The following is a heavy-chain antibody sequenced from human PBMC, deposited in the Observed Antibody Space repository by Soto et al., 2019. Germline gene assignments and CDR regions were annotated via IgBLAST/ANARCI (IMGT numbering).Heavy chain of an antibody. J-gene: IGHJ4*02. CDR3: AREEVDTAMVNFDY. Sequence: SETLSLTCAVSGGSISSSNWWSWVRQPPGKGLEWIGEIYHSGSTNYNPSLKSRVTISVDKSKNQFSLKLSSVTAADTAVYYCAREEVDTAMVNFDYWGQGTLVTVSS. CDR2: IYHSGST. D-gene: IGHD5-18*01. V-gene: IGHV4-4*02. CDR1: GGSISSSNW.